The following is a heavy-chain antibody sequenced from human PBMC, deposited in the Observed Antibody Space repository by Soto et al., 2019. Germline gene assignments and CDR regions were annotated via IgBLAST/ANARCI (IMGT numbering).Heavy chain of an antibody. CDR3: ASAQYGDYYDY. CDR2: INHSGST. J-gene: IGHJ4*02. CDR1: GGSFSDYY. Sequence: SETLSLTCAVSGGSFSDYYGSWIRQPPGKGLEWIGEINHSGSTNYNPSLKSRVTISVDTSKNQFSLKLSSVTAADTAVYYCASAQYGDYYDYWGQGTLVTVSS. D-gene: IGHD2-8*01. V-gene: IGHV4-34*01.